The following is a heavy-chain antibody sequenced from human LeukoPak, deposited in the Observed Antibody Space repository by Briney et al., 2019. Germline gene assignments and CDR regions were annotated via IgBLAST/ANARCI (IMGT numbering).Heavy chain of an antibody. Sequence: GGSLGLSCVASGFTLSNNAMAWVRQAPGKGLEWVSALGGSDDRTDFADSVQGRFTISRDNSKNTLYPQMNSLRAEDTAVYYCAKDILRWAFDVWGQGTMVTVS. D-gene: IGHD4-23*01. V-gene: IGHV3-23*01. CDR3: AKDILRWAFDV. CDR1: GFTLSNNA. CDR2: LGGSDDRT. J-gene: IGHJ3*01.